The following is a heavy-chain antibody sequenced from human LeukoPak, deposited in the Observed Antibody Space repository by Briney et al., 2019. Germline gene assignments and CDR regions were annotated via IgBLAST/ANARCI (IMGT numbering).Heavy chain of an antibody. CDR3: ARSGYMGGGRLDYYYYYMDV. Sequence: AASVKVSCKASGYTFTGYFMHWVRQAPGQGLEWMGWINPNSGGTNYAQKFQGRVTMTRDTSISTAYMELSGLRSDDTAVYYCARSGYMGGGRLDYYYYYMDVWGKGTTVTISS. CDR1: GYTFTGYF. D-gene: IGHD2-15*01. CDR2: INPNSGGT. J-gene: IGHJ6*03. V-gene: IGHV1-2*02.